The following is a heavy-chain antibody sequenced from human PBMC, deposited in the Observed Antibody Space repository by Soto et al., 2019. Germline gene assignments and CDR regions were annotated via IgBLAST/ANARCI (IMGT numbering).Heavy chain of an antibody. J-gene: IGHJ5*02. CDR1: GASISGFY. D-gene: IGHD1-1*01. Sequence: KTSETLSLTCTVSGASISGFYWSWIRKSAGKGLEWIGRIYSTGTTDYNPSLKSRVMMSVDTSKKQFSLKLRSVTAADTAVYYCVRDGTKTLRDWFDPWGQGISVTVSS. V-gene: IGHV4-4*07. CDR2: IYSTGTT. CDR3: VRDGTKTLRDWFDP.